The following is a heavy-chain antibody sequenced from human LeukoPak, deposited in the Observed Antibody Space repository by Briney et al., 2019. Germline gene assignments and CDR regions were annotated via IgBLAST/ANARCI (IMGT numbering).Heavy chain of an antibody. CDR3: ARAWGHVEMATIHYFDY. CDR1: GFTVSSNY. J-gene: IGHJ4*02. Sequence: GGSLRLSCAASGFTVSSNYMSWVRQAPGKGPEWVSVIYSGGSTYYADSVKGRFTISGDNSKNTLYLQMNSLRAEDTAVYYCARAWGHVEMATIHYFDYWGQGTLVTVSS. V-gene: IGHV3-53*01. CDR2: IYSGGST. D-gene: IGHD5-24*01.